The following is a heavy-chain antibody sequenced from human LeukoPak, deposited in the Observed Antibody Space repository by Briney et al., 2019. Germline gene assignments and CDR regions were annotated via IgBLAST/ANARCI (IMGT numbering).Heavy chain of an antibody. D-gene: IGHD3-10*01. Sequence: PGGSLRLSCAASGFSVSNNYMSWVRQAPGKGLEWVSVIYNDGSTYYADSVKGRFTISRDNSKNTLYLQMNSLRAEDTAVYYCARGGSRYFHNWGQGTLVTVSP. CDR2: IYNDGST. V-gene: IGHV3-66*01. J-gene: IGHJ4*02. CDR3: ARGGSRYFHN. CDR1: GFSVSNNY.